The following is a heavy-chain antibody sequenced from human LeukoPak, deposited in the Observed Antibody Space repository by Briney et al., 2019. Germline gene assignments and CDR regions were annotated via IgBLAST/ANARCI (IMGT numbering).Heavy chain of an antibody. V-gene: IGHV4-34*01. J-gene: IGHJ2*01. CDR3: TLGANL. Sequence: PSETLSLTCAVYGGSFSGYYLSWIRQPPGKGLEWIGEINHSGSTNYNPSLKSRVTISVDTSKNQFSLKLSSVTAADTAVYYCTLGANLWSRGTLVTVSS. CDR1: GGSFSGYY. D-gene: IGHD3-16*01. CDR2: INHSGST.